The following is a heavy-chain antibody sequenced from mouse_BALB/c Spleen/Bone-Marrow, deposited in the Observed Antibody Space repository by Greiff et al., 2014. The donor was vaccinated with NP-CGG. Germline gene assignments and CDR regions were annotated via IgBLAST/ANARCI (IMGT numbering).Heavy chain of an antibody. CDR1: GFTFSNYG. CDR3: ARHQRYYAMDY. J-gene: IGHJ4*01. Sequence: VQLKESGGDLVKPGGSLKLSCAASGFTFSNYGMSWGRQTPDKRLEWVGTICSGGSNTYYPASVQGRFTISRNNAKNALYLQMSSLKAEDTAMYYCARHQRYYAMDYWGQGTSVTVSA. CDR2: ICSGGSNT. V-gene: IGHV5-6*01.